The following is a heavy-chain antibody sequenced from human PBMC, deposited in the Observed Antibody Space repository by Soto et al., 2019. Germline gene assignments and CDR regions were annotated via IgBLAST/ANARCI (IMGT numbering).Heavy chain of an antibody. Sequence: QVYLVQSGAEEKKPGSSVKVSCKALRGTFTNYAFSWVRQAPVQGLEWMGGIMPFFGSGNYAQKFQGRINITADESTSSVYLELTSLRSEDTAVYYCARDRAGYYSHFVYWGQGTLVTVSS. CDR2: IMPFFGSG. CDR3: ARDRAGYYSHFVY. V-gene: IGHV1-69*01. CDR1: RGTFTNYA. D-gene: IGHD3-22*01. J-gene: IGHJ4*02.